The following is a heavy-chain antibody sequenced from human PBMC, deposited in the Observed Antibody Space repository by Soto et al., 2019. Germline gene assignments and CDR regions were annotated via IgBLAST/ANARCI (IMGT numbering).Heavy chain of an antibody. Sequence: QVQLQESGPGLVKPSETLSLSCTVSGGSISSYYWSWIRQSPGKGLEYIGYIHYSGSTNYNPSLKSRGTISVDTSKNQFSLKLSSVTAADTAVYFCAREYYGSGRFDPWGQGIRVTVSS. V-gene: IGHV4-59*01. J-gene: IGHJ5*02. CDR3: AREYYGSGRFDP. CDR1: GGSISSYY. D-gene: IGHD3-10*01. CDR2: IHYSGST.